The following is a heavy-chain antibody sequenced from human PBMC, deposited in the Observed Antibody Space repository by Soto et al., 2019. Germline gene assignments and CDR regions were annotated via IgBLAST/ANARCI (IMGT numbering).Heavy chain of an antibody. V-gene: IGHV5-51*01. CDR2: IYPCDSDT. D-gene: IGHD3-16*01. CDR1: EYRFNSYC. Sequence: GESLKISCKGSEYRFNSYCIGWVRQMPWKGLEWIGMIYPCDSDTTYSPSFEGQVTMSVDKSISTAYLQWSSPKASDSATYYCARKGSNGAYVYFPMDVWGPGTTVTF. J-gene: IGHJ6*02. CDR3: ARKGSNGAYVYFPMDV.